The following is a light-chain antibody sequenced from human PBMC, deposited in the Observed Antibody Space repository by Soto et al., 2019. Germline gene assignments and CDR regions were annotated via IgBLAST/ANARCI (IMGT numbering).Light chain of an antibody. CDR3: QQRYNWPPT. Sequence: EIVLTQSPATLSLSPGERATLSCRASQYVSNFLAWYQQKAGQAPRLLIYDASHRATGIPARFSGSGSGTDFTLTINSLEPEDFALYYCQQRYNWPPTFGQGTKV. CDR2: DAS. J-gene: IGKJ1*01. V-gene: IGKV3-11*01. CDR1: QYVSNF.